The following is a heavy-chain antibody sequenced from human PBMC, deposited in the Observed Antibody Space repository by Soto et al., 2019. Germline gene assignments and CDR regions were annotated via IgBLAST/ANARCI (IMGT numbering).Heavy chain of an antibody. CDR3: AKGRSFGELLGTTFDY. CDR1: VFTFSSYG. V-gene: IGHV3-30*18. J-gene: IGHJ4*02. Sequence: WWSLRLSCAASVFTFSSYGMHWFRQAPGKGLEWVAVISYDGSNKYYAGSVKGRFTISRDNSKNTLYLQMNSLRAEDTAVYYCAKGRSFGELLGTTFDYWGQGTLVTVSS. D-gene: IGHD3-10*01. CDR2: ISYDGSNK.